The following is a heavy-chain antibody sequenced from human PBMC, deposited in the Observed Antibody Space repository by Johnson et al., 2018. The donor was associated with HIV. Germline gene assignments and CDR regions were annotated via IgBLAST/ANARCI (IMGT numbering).Heavy chain of an antibody. V-gene: IGHV3-30*02. CDR1: GFTFSSYW. J-gene: IGHJ3*02. CDR2: IRHDGNNK. Sequence: QVQLVESGGGLVQPGGSLRLSCAASGFTFSSYWMSWVRQAPGKGLEWVAFIRHDGNNKYYADSVKGRFTISRDNSKNTLSLQMNSLRVEDTAVYYCAKDKSLTPDAFDIWGQGTMVTVSS. CDR3: AKDKSLTPDAFDI.